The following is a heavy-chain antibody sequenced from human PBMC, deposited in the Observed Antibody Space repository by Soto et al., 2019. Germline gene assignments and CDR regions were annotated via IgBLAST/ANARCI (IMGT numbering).Heavy chain of an antibody. CDR1: GGTFSTYT. CDR2: IIPLLDVT. J-gene: IGHJ4*02. CDR3: ARDSGTVGYDDS. D-gene: IGHD3-10*01. V-gene: IGHV1-69*08. Sequence: QVQLVQSGAEVKKPGSSVKVSCKASGGTFSTYTINWVRQAPGQGLEWMGRIIPLLDVTNNAQRFQGRVTITADKSTITVYMELTSLTSQDTAVYYCARDSGTVGYDDSWGQGTLGTVSS.